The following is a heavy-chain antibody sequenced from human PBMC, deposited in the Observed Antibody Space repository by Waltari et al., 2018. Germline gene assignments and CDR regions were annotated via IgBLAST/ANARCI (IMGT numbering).Heavy chain of an antibody. CDR2: IYHSGST. Sequence: QVQLQESGPGLVKPSETLSLTCAVSGYSISSGYYWGWIRQPPGKGLEWIGSIYHSGSTYYNPSLKSRVTISVDKSKNQFSLKLSSVTAADTAVYYCARRSSGGVDYWGQGTLVTVSS. V-gene: IGHV4-38-2*01. CDR1: GYSISSGYY. D-gene: IGHD2-15*01. CDR3: ARRSSGGVDY. J-gene: IGHJ4*02.